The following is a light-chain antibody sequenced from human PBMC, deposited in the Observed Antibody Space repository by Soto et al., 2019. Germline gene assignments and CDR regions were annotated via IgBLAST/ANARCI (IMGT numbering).Light chain of an antibody. J-gene: IGKJ1*01. CDR1: QSISSW. CDR2: KAS. Sequence: DIQMTQSPSTRSAFVGDRVTITCRASQSISSWLAWYQQKPGKAPKLLIYKASNLESGVPSRFSGSGSGTEFTLTISSLQPDDFATYYCQQYNSYPWTFGQGTKVEIK. V-gene: IGKV1-5*03. CDR3: QQYNSYPWT.